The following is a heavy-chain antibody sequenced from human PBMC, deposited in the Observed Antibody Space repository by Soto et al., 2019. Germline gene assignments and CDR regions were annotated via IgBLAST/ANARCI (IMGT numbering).Heavy chain of an antibody. V-gene: IGHV1-69*13. CDR1: RVAFSKFI. CDR3: AKVRYSSPMGYYYGMDV. Sequence: ASVKVSCKASRVAFSKFIVTWVRQAPGLGLEWVGGIIPIFGTANYAQKFQGRVTITADESTSTSYMEVNNLRSEDTAVYYCAKVRYSSPMGYYYGMDVWGQGTTVTSP. CDR2: IIPIFGTA. J-gene: IGHJ6*02. D-gene: IGHD6-19*01.